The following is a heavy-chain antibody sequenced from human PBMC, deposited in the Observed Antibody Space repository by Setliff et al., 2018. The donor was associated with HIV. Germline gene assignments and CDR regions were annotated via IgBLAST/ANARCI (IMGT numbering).Heavy chain of an antibody. CDR2: INHSETT. CDR3: ARGHRITIFGVLIPRSSEADPFDV. CDR1: GGSLSDSY. J-gene: IGHJ3*01. D-gene: IGHD3-3*01. V-gene: IGHV4-34*01. Sequence: SETLSLTCAVYGGSLSDSYWSWIRQSPGKGLEWIGEINHSETTNYNPSLKSRVTISLDTSKNQFSLKLTSVTAADTGVYYCARGHRITIFGVLIPRSSEADPFDVWGQGTMVTVSS.